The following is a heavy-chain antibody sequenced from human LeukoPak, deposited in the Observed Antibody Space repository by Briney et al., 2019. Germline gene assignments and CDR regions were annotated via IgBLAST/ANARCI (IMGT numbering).Heavy chain of an antibody. CDR3: ARAVAAAGREGYFDY. D-gene: IGHD6-13*01. V-gene: IGHV4-34*01. J-gene: IGHJ4*02. CDR2: IHHSGST. CDR1: GGSFSGYY. Sequence: SETLSLTCAVYGGSFSGYYWSWIRQPPGKGLEWIGEIHHSGSTNYNPSLKSRVTISVDTSKNQFSLKLSSVTAADTAVYYCARAVAAAGREGYFDYWGQGTLVTVSS.